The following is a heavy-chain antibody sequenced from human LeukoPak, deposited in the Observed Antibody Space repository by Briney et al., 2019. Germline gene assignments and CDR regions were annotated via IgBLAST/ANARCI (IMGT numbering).Heavy chain of an antibody. J-gene: IGHJ5*02. CDR1: GGSISSGGYY. D-gene: IGHD5-18*01. V-gene: IGHV4-31*03. CDR3: ARDRIQLWLHWFDP. CDR2: IYYSGST. Sequence: PSETLSLTCTVSGGSISSGGYYWSWLRQHPGKGLEWIGYIYYSGSTYYNPSLKSRVTISVNTTKNQFSLTLDSVTAAGPAVFSCARDRIQLWLHWFDPWGQGTLVTVSS.